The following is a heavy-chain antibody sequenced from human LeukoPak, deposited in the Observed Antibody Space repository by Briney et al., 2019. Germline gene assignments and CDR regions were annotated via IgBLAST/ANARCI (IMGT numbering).Heavy chain of an antibody. CDR3: AKLTVGADDAFYI. CDR1: GFTFSSYG. D-gene: IGHD1-26*01. CDR2: IWYDGSNK. Sequence: GGSLRLSCAASGFTFSSYGMHWVRQAPGKGLEWVAVIWYDGSNKYYADSVKGRFTISRDNSKNTLYLQMNSLRAEDTAVYYCAKLTVGADDAFYIWGQGTMVTVSS. J-gene: IGHJ3*02. V-gene: IGHV3-33*06.